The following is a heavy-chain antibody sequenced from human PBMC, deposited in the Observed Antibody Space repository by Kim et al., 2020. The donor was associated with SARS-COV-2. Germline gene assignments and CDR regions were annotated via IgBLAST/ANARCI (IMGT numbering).Heavy chain of an antibody. CDR1: GFTFSSYA. CDR3: ARAPGYYDFWSGYFPTDYYYYYYGMDV. D-gene: IGHD3-3*01. CDR2: ISYDGSNK. J-gene: IGHJ6*02. V-gene: IGHV3-30*04. Sequence: GGSLRLSCAASGFTFSSYAMYWVRQAPGKGLEWVAVISYDGSNKYYADSVKGRFTISRDNSKNTLYLQMNSLRAEDTAVYYCARAPGYYDFWSGYFPTDYYYYYYGMDVWGQGNTVTVSS.